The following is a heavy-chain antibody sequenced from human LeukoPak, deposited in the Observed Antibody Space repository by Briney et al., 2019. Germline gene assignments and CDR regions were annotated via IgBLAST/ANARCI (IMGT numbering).Heavy chain of an antibody. CDR1: GYTFTSYG. Sequence: ASVKVSCKASGYTFTSYGISWVRQTPGQGLEWMGWISAYNGNTNYAQKLQGRVTMTTDTSTSTAYMELRSLRSDDTAVYYWARVSDILTGYSDNWFDPWGQGTLVTVSS. J-gene: IGHJ5*02. CDR2: ISAYNGNT. CDR3: ARVSDILTGYSDNWFDP. D-gene: IGHD3-9*01. V-gene: IGHV1-18*01.